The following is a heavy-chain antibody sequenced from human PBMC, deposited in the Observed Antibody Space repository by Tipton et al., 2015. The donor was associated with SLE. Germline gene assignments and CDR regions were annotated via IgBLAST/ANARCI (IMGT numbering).Heavy chain of an antibody. CDR1: GGSISSYY. V-gene: IGHV4-4*08. CDR3: ARDGSFSSSRYFDY. D-gene: IGHD6-13*01. CDR2: IYTSGST. J-gene: IGHJ4*02. Sequence: TLSLTCTVSGGSISSYYWSWIRQPPGKGLEWIGYIYTSGSTNYNPSLKSRVTISVDTSKNQFSLKLSSVTAADTAVYYCARDGSFSSSRYFDYWGQGTLVTVSS.